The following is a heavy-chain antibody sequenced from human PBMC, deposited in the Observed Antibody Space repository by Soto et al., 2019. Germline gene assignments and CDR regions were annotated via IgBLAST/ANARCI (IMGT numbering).Heavy chain of an antibody. V-gene: IGHV1-3*01. D-gene: IGHD3-3*01. CDR1: GYTFTSYA. CDR3: ARDVLRFLEWLGFDP. J-gene: IGHJ5*02. Sequence: ASVKVSFKASGYTFTSYAMHWVRQAPGQRLEWMGWINAGNGNTKYSQKFQGRVTITRDTSASTAYMELSSLRSEDTAVYYCARDVLRFLEWLGFDPWGQGTLVTVSS. CDR2: INAGNGNT.